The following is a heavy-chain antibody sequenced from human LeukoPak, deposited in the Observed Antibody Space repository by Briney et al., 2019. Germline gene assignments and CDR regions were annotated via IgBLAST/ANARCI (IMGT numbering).Heavy chain of an antibody. V-gene: IGHV3-23*01. CDR1: GFTFSSYA. CDR3: AKPVATVPYYYYYMDV. D-gene: IGHD5-12*01. Sequence: PGGSLRLSCAASGFTFSSYAMSWVRQAPGKGLEWVSAISGSGGSTYYADSVKGRFTISRDNSKNTLYLQMNSLRAEGTAVYYCAKPVATVPYYYYYMDVWGKGTTVTVS. CDR2: ISGSGGST. J-gene: IGHJ6*03.